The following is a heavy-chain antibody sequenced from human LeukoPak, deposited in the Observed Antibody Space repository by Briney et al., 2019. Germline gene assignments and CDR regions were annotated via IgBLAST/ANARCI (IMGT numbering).Heavy chain of an antibody. CDR2: ISYDGSNK. D-gene: IGHD3-22*01. J-gene: IGHJ4*02. CDR3: ATLHNYYDSSGYSN. V-gene: IGHV3-30-3*01. CDR1: GFTFTTYA. Sequence: PGGSLRLSCTASGFTFTTYAMHWVREAPGKGLEWVALISYDGSNKYYVDSVKGRLTISRDNSKNTLYLQMNSLRAEDTAVYYCATLHNYYDSSGYSNWGQGTLVTVSS.